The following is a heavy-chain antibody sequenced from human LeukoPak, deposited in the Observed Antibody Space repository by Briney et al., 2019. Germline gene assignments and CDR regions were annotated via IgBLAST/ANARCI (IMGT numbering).Heavy chain of an antibody. J-gene: IGHJ4*02. CDR3: ARRDSSGEDY. D-gene: IGHD6-19*01. CDR2: IDPSDSYT. CDR1: GFTFSNAW. V-gene: IGHV5-10-1*01. Sequence: KPGGSLRLSCAASGFTFSNAWISWVRQMPGKGLEWMGRIDPSDSYTNYSPSFQGHVTISADKSISTAYLQWSSLKASDTAMYYCARRDSSGEDYWGQGTLVTVSS.